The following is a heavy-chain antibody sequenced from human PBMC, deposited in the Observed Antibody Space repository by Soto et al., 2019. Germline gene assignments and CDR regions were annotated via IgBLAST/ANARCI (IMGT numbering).Heavy chain of an antibody. J-gene: IGHJ4*02. D-gene: IGHD2-8*01. CDR1: GFSVSDNY. V-gene: IGHV3-53*01. Sequence: EVQLVESGGGLIRPGGSLRLSCAASGFSVSDNYMSWVRQAPGKGLEWVSVIYGVDTTYYADSVKGRFTISRDNSKNTLYLQMNNIRADDTAVYYCARDLYGVNSDYWGQGTLVTVSS. CDR2: IYGVDTT. CDR3: ARDLYGVNSDY.